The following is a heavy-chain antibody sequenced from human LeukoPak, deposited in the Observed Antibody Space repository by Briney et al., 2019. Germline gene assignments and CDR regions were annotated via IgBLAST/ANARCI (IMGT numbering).Heavy chain of an antibody. CDR1: GGSFSGYY. CDR2: INHSGST. CDR3: ARVSMVRGAMGSYYMDV. D-gene: IGHD3-10*01. V-gene: IGHV4-34*01. Sequence: SETLSLTCAVYGGSFSGYYWSWIRQPPGKGLEWIGEINHSGSTNYNPSLKSRVTISVDTSKNQFSLKLSSVTAADTAAYYCARVSMVRGAMGSYYMDVWGKGTTVTVSS. J-gene: IGHJ6*03.